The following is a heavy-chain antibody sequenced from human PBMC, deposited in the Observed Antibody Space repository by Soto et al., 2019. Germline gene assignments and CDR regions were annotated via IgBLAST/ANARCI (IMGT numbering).Heavy chain of an antibody. D-gene: IGHD2-2*01. V-gene: IGHV4-59*01. CDR2: IYYSGST. CDR1: GGSISSYY. Sequence: QVQLQESGPGLVKPSETLSLTCTVSGGSISSYYWSWIRQPPGKGLEWIGYIYYSGSTNYNPSLKSRVTISVDTSKNQFSLKLSSVTAADTAVYYCARERRLVPAAMESHLNWFDPWGQGTLVTVSS. J-gene: IGHJ5*02. CDR3: ARERRLVPAAMESHLNWFDP.